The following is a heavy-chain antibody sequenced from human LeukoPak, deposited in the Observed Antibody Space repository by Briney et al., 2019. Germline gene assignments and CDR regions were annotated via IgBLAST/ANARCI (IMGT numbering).Heavy chain of an antibody. D-gene: IGHD6-19*01. CDR2: IIPIFGTA. CDR1: GGTFSIYA. CDR3: ARAPPRSSGWYYFDY. Sequence: VASVKVSCKASGGTFSIYAISWVRQAPGQGLEWMGGIIPIFGTANYAQKFQGRVTITADKSTSTAYMELSSLRSEDTAVYYCARAPPRSSGWYYFDYWGQGTLVTVSS. V-gene: IGHV1-69*06. J-gene: IGHJ4*02.